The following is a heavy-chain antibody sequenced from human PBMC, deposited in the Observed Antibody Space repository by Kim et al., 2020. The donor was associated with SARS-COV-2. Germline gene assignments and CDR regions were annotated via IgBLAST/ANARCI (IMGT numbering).Heavy chain of an antibody. V-gene: IGHV4-30-4*01. Sequence: SETLSLTCTVSGGSISSGDYYWSWIRQPPGKGLEWIGYIYYSGSTYYNPSLKSRVTISVDTSKNQFSLKLSSVTAADTAVYYCARDLPRYFDWLLADYYYYGMDVWGQGTTVTVSS. J-gene: IGHJ6*02. CDR1: GGSISSGDYY. CDR2: IYYSGST. D-gene: IGHD3-9*01. CDR3: ARDLPRYFDWLLADYYYYGMDV.